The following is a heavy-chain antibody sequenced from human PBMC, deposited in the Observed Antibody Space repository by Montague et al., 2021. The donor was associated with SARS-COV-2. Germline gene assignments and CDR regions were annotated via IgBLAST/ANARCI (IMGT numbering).Heavy chain of an antibody. CDR2: ISYTGIT. CDR1: GGSISNPDCY. V-gene: IGHV4-39*02. Sequence: SETLSLTCTVSGGSISNPDCYWVWNPQSQGQGLDWKGNISYTGITYYNPYLRSPVSFAMDTSKNHFSLSLVFVTVAGMAVYFCASQLPSYWATNKCYPYYFDGWGQGALVTVSS. J-gene: IGHJ4*02. D-gene: IGHD1-26*01. CDR3: ASQLPSYWATNKCYPYYFDG.